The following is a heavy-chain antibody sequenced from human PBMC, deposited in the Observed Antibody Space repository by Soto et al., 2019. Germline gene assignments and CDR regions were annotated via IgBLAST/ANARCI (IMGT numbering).Heavy chain of an antibody. CDR1: GFTFSSYG. CDR2: ISYDGSNK. Sequence: GGSLRLSCAASGFTFSSYGMHWVRQAPGKGLEWVAVISYDGSNKYYADSVKGRFTISRDNSKNTLYLQMNSLRAEDTAVYYCAKDPYCSGGSCYSGLPDYWGQGTLVTVSS. V-gene: IGHV3-30*18. D-gene: IGHD2-15*01. J-gene: IGHJ4*02. CDR3: AKDPYCSGGSCYSGLPDY.